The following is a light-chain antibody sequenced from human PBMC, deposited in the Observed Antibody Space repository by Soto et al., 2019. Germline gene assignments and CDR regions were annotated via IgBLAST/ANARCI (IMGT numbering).Light chain of an antibody. V-gene: IGKV3-20*01. J-gene: IGKJ1*01. Sequence: EIVLTQSPGTLSLSPGERATLSCRASQGVSSSYLACYQRKPGQAPRFLIYGASSRATGIPDRFSGSGSGTDFTLTISRLEPEDFAVYYCQQYGSSPRTFGQGTKVEIK. CDR1: QGVSSSY. CDR3: QQYGSSPRT. CDR2: GAS.